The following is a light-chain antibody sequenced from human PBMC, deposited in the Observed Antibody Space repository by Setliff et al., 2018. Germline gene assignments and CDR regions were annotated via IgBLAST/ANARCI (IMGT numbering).Light chain of an antibody. Sequence: QSVLTQPASVSGSPGQSIIISCTGTSRDVGSSTFVSWYQQHPGKAPKLLIYEISKRPSGVPDRFSGFKSGNTASLTISGLQAEDEADYYCSSYSSSSTLTVFGGGTKVTV. CDR2: EIS. V-gene: IGLV2-14*01. CDR1: SRDVGSSTF. J-gene: IGLJ2*01. CDR3: SSYSSSSTLTV.